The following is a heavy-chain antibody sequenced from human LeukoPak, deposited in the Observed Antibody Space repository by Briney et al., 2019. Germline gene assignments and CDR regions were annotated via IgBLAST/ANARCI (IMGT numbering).Heavy chain of an antibody. CDR3: ARDPSLAVVDY. V-gene: IGHV3-30-3*01. J-gene: IGHJ4*02. Sequence: GGSLRLPCAASGFTFSSYAMHWVRQAPGKGLEWVAVISYDGSNKYYADSVKGRFTISRDNSKNTLYLQMNSLRAEDTAVYYCARDPSLAVVDYWGQGTLVTVSS. CDR1: GFTFSSYA. CDR2: ISYDGSNK. D-gene: IGHD2-15*01.